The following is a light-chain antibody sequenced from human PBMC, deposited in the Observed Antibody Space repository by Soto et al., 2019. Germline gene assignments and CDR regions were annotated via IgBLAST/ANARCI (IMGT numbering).Light chain of an antibody. CDR3: SSYTSSSTLV. J-gene: IGLJ3*02. Sequence: QSALTQPASVSGSPGQSITISCTGTSSDVGGSNYVSWYQQHPGKAPKLMIYEVSNRPSGVSNRVSGSKSGNTASLTISGLQAEYEGDYYCSSYTSSSTLVFGGGTKLTVL. CDR1: SSDVGGSNY. V-gene: IGLV2-14*01. CDR2: EVS.